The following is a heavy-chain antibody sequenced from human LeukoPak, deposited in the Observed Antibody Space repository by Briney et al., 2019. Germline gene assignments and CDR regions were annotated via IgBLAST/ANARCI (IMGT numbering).Heavy chain of an antibody. J-gene: IGHJ4*02. CDR1: GFTFDDYA. CDR2: ISWNSGSI. CDR3: AKGRGGYSSGWDAIDY. V-gene: IGHV3-9*01. Sequence: GGSLRLSCAASGFTFDDYAMHWVRHAPGKGLEWVSGISWNSGSIVYADSVKGRFTISRDNAKNSLYLQMNSLRAEDTALYYCAKGRGGYSSGWDAIDYWGQGTLVTVSS. D-gene: IGHD6-19*01.